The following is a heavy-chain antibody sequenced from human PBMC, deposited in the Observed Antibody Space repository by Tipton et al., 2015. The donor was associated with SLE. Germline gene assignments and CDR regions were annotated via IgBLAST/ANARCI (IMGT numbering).Heavy chain of an antibody. V-gene: IGHV4-34*01. D-gene: IGHD3-10*01. Sequence: TLSLTCAVYGGSFSGYYWSWFRQPPGKGLEWIGEINHSGSTNYNPSLKSRGTISVDTSKNQFSLKLSSVTAADTAVYYCARVWGSGAYYFDYWGQGTLVTVSS. CDR1: GGSFSGYY. CDR2: INHSGST. J-gene: IGHJ4*02. CDR3: ARVWGSGAYYFDY.